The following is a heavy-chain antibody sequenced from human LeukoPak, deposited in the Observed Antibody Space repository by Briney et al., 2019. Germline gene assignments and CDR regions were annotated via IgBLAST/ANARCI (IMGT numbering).Heavy chain of an antibody. CDR1: GDSVSSNSAA. CDR2: TYYRSKWYN. Sequence: SQTLSLTCAISGDSVSSNSAAWNWIRQSPSRGLEWLGRTYYRSKWYNDYAVSVKGRITINPDTSKNQFSLQLNSVTPEDTAVYYCARGGSYDILTGYYYGMDVWGKGTTVTVSS. D-gene: IGHD3-9*01. J-gene: IGHJ6*04. V-gene: IGHV6-1*01. CDR3: ARGGSYDILTGYYYGMDV.